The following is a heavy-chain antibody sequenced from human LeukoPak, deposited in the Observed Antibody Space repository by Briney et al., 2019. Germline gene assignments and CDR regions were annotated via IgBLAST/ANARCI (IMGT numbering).Heavy chain of an antibody. CDR2: IIPILGIA. D-gene: IGHD1-26*01. CDR3: ASLLVGATRGIDY. J-gene: IGHJ4*02. Sequence: SVKVSCTASGGTFSSYAISWVRQAPGQGLEWMGRIIPILGIANYAQKFQGRVTITADKSTSTAYMELSSLRSEDTAVYYCASLLVGATRGIDYWGQGTLVTVSS. CDR1: GGTFSSYA. V-gene: IGHV1-69*04.